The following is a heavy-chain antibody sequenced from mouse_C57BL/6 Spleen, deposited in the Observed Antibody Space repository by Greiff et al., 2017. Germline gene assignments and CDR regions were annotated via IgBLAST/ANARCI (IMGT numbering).Heavy chain of an antibody. J-gene: IGHJ2*01. D-gene: IGHD1-1*01. CDR3: ARDSYYYGSSYDFDY. Sequence: QVQLKQPGAELVRPGSSVKLSCKASGYTFTSYWMHWVKQRPIQGLEWIGNIDPSDSETHYNQKFKDKATLTVDKSSSTAYMQLSSLTSEDSAVYYCARDSYYYGSSYDFDYWGQGTTLTVSS. CDR2: IDPSDSET. CDR1: GYTFTSYW. V-gene: IGHV1-52*01.